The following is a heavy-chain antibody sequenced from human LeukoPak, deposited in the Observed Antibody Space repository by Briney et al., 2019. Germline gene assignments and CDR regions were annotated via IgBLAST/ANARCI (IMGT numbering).Heavy chain of an antibody. D-gene: IGHD3-10*01. J-gene: IGHJ4*02. V-gene: IGHV3-7*01. CDR1: GFTFSSYW. CDR3: ARSDVLLWFGELLYYFDY. CDR2: IKQDGSEK. Sequence: QPGGSLRLSCAASGFTFSSYWMSWVRQAPGKGLEWVANIKQDGSEKYYVDSVKGRFTISRDNAKNSLYLQMNSLRAEDTAVYYCARSDVLLWFGELLYYFDYWGQGTLVTVSS.